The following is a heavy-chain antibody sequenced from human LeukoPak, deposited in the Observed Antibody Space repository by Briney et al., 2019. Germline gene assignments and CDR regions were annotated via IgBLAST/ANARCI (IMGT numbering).Heavy chain of an antibody. CDR3: ARDAGYGYDRFDY. J-gene: IGHJ4*02. Sequence: GGTLRLSCAASGFTFSSYGMSWVRQAPGKGLEWVSAISGSGGSTYYADSVKGRFTISRDNSKNTLYLQMNSLRAEDTAVYYCARDAGYGYDRFDYWGQGTQVTVSS. D-gene: IGHD5-18*01. V-gene: IGHV3-23*01. CDR1: GFTFSSYG. CDR2: ISGSGGST.